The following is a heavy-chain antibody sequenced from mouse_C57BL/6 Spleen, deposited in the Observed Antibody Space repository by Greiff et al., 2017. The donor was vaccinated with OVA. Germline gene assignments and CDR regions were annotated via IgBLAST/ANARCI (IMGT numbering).Heavy chain of an antibody. CDR3: ARAYYYGSSYFDY. J-gene: IGHJ2*01. D-gene: IGHD1-1*01. CDR1: GYTFTNYW. Sequence: QVQLQQPGAELVRPGTSVKMSCKASGYTFTNYWIGWAKQRPGHGLAWIGDIYPGGGCTNYNEKFKGKATLTADKSSSTAYMQFSSLTSEDSAIYYFARAYYYGSSYFDYWGQVTTRTVSA. CDR2: IYPGGGCT. V-gene: IGHV1-63*01.